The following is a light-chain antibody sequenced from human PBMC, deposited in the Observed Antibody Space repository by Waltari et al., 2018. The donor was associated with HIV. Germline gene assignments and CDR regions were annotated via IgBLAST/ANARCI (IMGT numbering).Light chain of an antibody. Sequence: QSALTQPASVSGSPGQPITTSCPGSGSDVGRYNIVTWYQQHTGKDPKLRFYEGIKRPSRIFNRFSGSKSGNAAPLPISGLQAEDDADYYCCSFAGSSNWVFGGGTKLTVL. CDR2: EGI. J-gene: IGLJ3*02. V-gene: IGLV2-23*01. CDR3: CSFAGSSNWV. CDR1: GSDVGRYNI.